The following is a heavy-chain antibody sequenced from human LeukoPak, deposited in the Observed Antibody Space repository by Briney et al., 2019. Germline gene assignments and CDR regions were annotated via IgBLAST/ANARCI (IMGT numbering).Heavy chain of an antibody. CDR3: ARGQILWFGELLDY. CDR2: MNPNSGNT. D-gene: IGHD3-10*01. V-gene: IGHV1-8*02. Sequence: ASVKVSCKASGYTFAGHYIHWVRQATGQGLEWMGWMNPNSGNTGYAQKFQGRVTMTRNTSISTAYMELSSLRSEDTAVYYCARGQILWFGELLDYWGQGTLVTVSS. CDR1: GYTFAGHY. J-gene: IGHJ4*02.